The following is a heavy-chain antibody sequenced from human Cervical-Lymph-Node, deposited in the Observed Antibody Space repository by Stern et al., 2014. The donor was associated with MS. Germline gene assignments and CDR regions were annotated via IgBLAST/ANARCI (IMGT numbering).Heavy chain of an antibody. D-gene: IGHD1-26*01. Sequence: QVQLVQSGAEVKKPGASVTVSCRTSGYTFIDYYIHWVRQAPGQGLEWMGIINLSDGATTYAEKFQGRVTMTRDTSTNTAYMQLGSLTSVDTAVFFCAREGADNDAFDVWGQGTMVTVSS. CDR2: INLSDGAT. V-gene: IGHV1-46*03. CDR3: AREGADNDAFDV. CDR1: GYTFIDYY. J-gene: IGHJ3*01.